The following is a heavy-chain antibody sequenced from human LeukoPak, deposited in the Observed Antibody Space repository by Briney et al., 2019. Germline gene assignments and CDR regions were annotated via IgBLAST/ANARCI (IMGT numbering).Heavy chain of an antibody. J-gene: IGHJ6*02. CDR3: AVYCSSTSCYRYYYGMDV. CDR1: GYTFTSYD. D-gene: IGHD2-2*01. CDR2: MNSNSGNT. V-gene: IGHV1-8*01. Sequence: ASVKVSCKASGYTFTSYDINWVRQATGQGLEWMGWMNSNSGNTGYAQKFQGRVTMTRNTSISTAYMELSSLRSEDTAVYYCAVYCSSTSCYRYYYGMDVWGQGTTVTVSS.